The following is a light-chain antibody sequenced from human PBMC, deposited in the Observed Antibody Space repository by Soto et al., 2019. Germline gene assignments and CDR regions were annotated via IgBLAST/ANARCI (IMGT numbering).Light chain of an antibody. V-gene: IGLV2-8*01. Sequence: QSALTQPPSASGSPGQSVTISCTGTSGDVGGYNYVSWYQQHPGKAPKLMIYEVSKRPSGVPDRFSGSQSGDTASLTVSGLQAEDEADYYCSSFAGSDNFVFGTGTKLTVL. CDR1: SGDVGGYNY. CDR2: EVS. J-gene: IGLJ1*01. CDR3: SSFAGSDNFV.